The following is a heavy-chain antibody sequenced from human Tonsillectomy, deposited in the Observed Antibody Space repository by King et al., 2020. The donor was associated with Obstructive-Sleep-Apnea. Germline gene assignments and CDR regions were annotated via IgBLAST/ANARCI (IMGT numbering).Heavy chain of an antibody. CDR3: AKETYYYGSGSYYTFDY. D-gene: IGHD3-10*01. CDR1: GFTFDDYA. Sequence: VQLVESGGGLVQPGRSLRLSCAASGFTFDDYAMHWVRQAPGKGLEWVSGISWNSGSIGYADSVKGRFTISRDNAKNSLYLQMNSLRAEDTALYYCAKETYYYGSGSYYTFDYWGQGTLVTVSS. J-gene: IGHJ4*02. CDR2: ISWNSGSI. V-gene: IGHV3-9*01.